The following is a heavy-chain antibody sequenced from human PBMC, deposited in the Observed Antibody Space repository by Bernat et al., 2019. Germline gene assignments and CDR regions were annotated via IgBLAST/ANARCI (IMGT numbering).Heavy chain of an antibody. CDR2: IKQAGTDI. Sequence: EVQLVESGGGLVQPGGSLTLSCAASGFTFSSSWMRWIRQAPGKGLEWVANIKQAGTDIYYADAVKGRFTISRDNAKNSLYLQMNSLRAEDTAVYYCVKATDYWGQGTLVTVSS. CDR1: GFTFSSSW. V-gene: IGHV3-7*03. CDR3: VKATDY. J-gene: IGHJ4*02.